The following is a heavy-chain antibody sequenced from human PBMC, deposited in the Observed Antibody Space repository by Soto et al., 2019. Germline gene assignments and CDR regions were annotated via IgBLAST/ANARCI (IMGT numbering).Heavy chain of an antibody. J-gene: IGHJ5*02. V-gene: IGHV1-69*13. D-gene: IGHD3-10*01. CDR1: GGTLSSYA. CDR2: IIPIFGTA. CDR3: ARGPNLNKGPGGGIVIVKEWFDP. Sequence: SVKVSCKASGGTLSSYAISWVRQAPGQGLEWMGGIIPIFGTANYAQKFQGRVTNTADESTSTAYMELSSLRSEDTAVYYCARGPNLNKGPGGGIVIVKEWFDPWGQGTLVTVSS.